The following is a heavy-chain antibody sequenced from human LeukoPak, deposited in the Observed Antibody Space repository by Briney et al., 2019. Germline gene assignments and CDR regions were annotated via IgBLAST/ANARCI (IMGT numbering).Heavy chain of an antibody. J-gene: IGHJ5*02. V-gene: IGHV4-4*09. CDR3: ARLEYCSSTSCAIKGGFDP. CDR2: IYTSGST. Sequence: SETLSLTCTVSGGSISSYYWSWIRQPPGKGLEWIGYIYTSGSTNYNPSLKSRVTISVDTSKNQFSLKLSSVTAADTAVYYCARLEYCSSTSCAIKGGFDPWGQGTLVTAPS. CDR1: GGSISSYY. D-gene: IGHD2-2*01.